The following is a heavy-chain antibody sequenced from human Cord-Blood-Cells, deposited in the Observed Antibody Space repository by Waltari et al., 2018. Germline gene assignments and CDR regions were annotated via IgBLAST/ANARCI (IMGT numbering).Heavy chain of an antibody. Sequence: EVQLVESGGGLVKSGGSLRLSCAASGFTFSNAVMSWARPAPGKGLEWVGRIKSKTDGGTTDYAAPVKGRFTISRDDSKNTLYLQMNSLKTEDTAVYYCTTGGGSHWYFDLWGRGTLVTVSS. CDR1: GFTFSNAV. CDR3: TTGGGSHWYFDL. CDR2: IKSKTDGGTT. V-gene: IGHV3-15*01. D-gene: IGHD3-16*01. J-gene: IGHJ2*01.